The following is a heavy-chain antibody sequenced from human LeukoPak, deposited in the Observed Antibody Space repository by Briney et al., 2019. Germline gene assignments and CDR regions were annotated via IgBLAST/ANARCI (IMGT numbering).Heavy chain of an antibody. CDR3: ARDRGKRGFDY. CDR2: ISSSSSYI. Sequence: GGSLRLSCAASGFTFSSYSMNWVRQAPGKGLEWVSSISSSSSYIYYADSVKGRFTISRDNAKNSLYLQMSSLRAEDTAVYYCARDRGKRGFDYWGQGTLVTVSS. J-gene: IGHJ4*02. CDR1: GFTFSSYS. V-gene: IGHV3-21*01.